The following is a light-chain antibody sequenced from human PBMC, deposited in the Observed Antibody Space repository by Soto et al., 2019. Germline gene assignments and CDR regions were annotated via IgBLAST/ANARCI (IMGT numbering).Light chain of an antibody. CDR2: SDN. Sequence: QSVLTQPPSASGTPGQRVTISCSGSSSNIGSSTVNWYQQLPGTAPKLLIYSDNQRPSGVPDRFSGSKSGTSASLVISGLQSEDEADDSCATWDDRRGVVFGGGTKLTVL. CDR1: SSNIGSST. CDR3: ATWDDRRGVV. J-gene: IGLJ2*01. V-gene: IGLV1-44*01.